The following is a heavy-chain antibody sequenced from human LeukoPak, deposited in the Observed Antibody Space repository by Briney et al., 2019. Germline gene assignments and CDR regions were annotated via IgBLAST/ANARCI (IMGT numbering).Heavy chain of an antibody. Sequence: GGSLRLPCAASGFTFSSYGMHWVRQAPGKGQEWVAVIWYDGSNKYYADSVKGRFTISRDNSKNTLYLQMNSLRAEDTAVYYCAKAVANHHFDYWGQGTLVTVSS. D-gene: IGHD5-12*01. CDR2: IWYDGSNK. CDR3: AKAVANHHFDY. CDR1: GFTFSSYG. J-gene: IGHJ4*02. V-gene: IGHV3-33*06.